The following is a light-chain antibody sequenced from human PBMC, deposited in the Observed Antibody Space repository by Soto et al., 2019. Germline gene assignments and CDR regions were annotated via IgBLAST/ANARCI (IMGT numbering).Light chain of an antibody. CDR2: DAS. CDR1: QSVSTK. V-gene: IGKV3-15*01. CDR3: QQYHNWPPIT. J-gene: IGKJ4*01. Sequence: EILMTQSPATLSVSPGETATLSCRASQSVSTKLAWYQQKPGQAPRLLINDASTRATGVPARFSGWGSGTEFTLTISSLQSEDFAVYYCQQYHNWPPITFGGGTKVDIK.